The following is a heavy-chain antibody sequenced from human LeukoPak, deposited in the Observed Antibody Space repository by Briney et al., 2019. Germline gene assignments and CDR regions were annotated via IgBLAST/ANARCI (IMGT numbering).Heavy chain of an antibody. D-gene: IGHD5-12*01. CDR2: ISAYNGNT. Sequence: ASVKVSCKASGYTFTSYGISWVRQAPGQGLEWMGWISAYNGNTNYAQKLQGRVTMTTDTSTSTAYMELRSLRSDDTAVYYCARLVATISGAKKIDYWGQGTLVTVPS. J-gene: IGHJ4*02. CDR3: ARLVATISGAKKIDY. CDR1: GYTFTSYG. V-gene: IGHV1-18*01.